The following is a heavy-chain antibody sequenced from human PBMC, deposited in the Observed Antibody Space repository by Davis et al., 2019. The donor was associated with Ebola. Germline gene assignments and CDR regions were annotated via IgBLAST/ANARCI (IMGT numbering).Heavy chain of an antibody. Sequence: ASVKVSCKASGYTFTSYGISRVRQAPGQGLEWMGWISAYNGNTNYAQKLQGRVTMTTDTSTSTAYMELRSLRSDDTAVYYCARVRERPRSIAARTTIDYWGQGTLVTVSS. J-gene: IGHJ4*02. D-gene: IGHD6-6*01. CDR1: GYTFTSYG. CDR2: ISAYNGNT. CDR3: ARVRERPRSIAARTTIDY. V-gene: IGHV1-18*01.